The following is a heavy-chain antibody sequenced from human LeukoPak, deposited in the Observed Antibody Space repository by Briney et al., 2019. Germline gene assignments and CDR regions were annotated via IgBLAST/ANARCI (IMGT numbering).Heavy chain of an antibody. D-gene: IGHD4-17*01. J-gene: IGHJ3*02. Sequence: GGSLRLSCAASGFTFSSYAMSWVRQAPGKGLEWVSAISGSGGSTYYADSVKGRFTISRDNSKNTLYLQMNSLRAEDTAVYYCAKDVTTLLSGDDAFDIWGQGTMVTVSS. CDR1: GFTFSSYA. V-gene: IGHV3-23*01. CDR3: AKDVTTLLSGDDAFDI. CDR2: ISGSGGST.